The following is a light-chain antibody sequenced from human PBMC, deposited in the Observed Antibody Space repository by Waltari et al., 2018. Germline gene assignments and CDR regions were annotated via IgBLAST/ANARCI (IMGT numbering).Light chain of an antibody. CDR3: QQRYTWPLA. J-gene: IGKJ4*01. Sequence: EIVLTQSPATLSLSPGQSAALSCRASQTISISLAWYQQKPGQPPRLVIYDASNRATDIPARFSGSGSETDFNLTISSLEAEDFAVYYCQQRYTWPLAFGGGTTVEIK. V-gene: IGKV3-11*01. CDR1: QTISIS. CDR2: DAS.